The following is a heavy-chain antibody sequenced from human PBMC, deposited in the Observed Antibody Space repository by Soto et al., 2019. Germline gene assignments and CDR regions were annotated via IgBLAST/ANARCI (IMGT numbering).Heavy chain of an antibody. CDR3: ARPRGWPAPFDY. CDR1: GYTFTSYD. CDR2: MNPNSGNT. Sequence: QVQLVQSGAEVKKPGASVKVSCKASGYTFTSYDINWVRQATGQGLEWMGWMNPNSGNTGYAQKCQGRXTMXGXNSVRTADMELSSLRSEDTAVYYCARPRGWPAPFDYWGQGTLVTVSS. D-gene: IGHD2-15*01. J-gene: IGHJ4*02. V-gene: IGHV1-8*01.